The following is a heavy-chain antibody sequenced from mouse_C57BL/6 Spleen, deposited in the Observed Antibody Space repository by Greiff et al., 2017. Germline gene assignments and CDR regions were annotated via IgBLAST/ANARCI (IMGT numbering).Heavy chain of an antibody. J-gene: IGHJ2*01. Sequence: EVKLMESGPVLVKPGASVKMSCKASGYTFTDYYMNWVKQSHGKSLEWIGVINPYNGGTSYNQKFKGKATLTVDKSSSTAYMELNSLTSEDSAVYYCARGGTMVTTYFDYWGQGTTLTVSS. D-gene: IGHD2-2*01. CDR2: INPYNGGT. CDR1: GYTFTDYY. V-gene: IGHV1-19*01. CDR3: ARGGTMVTTYFDY.